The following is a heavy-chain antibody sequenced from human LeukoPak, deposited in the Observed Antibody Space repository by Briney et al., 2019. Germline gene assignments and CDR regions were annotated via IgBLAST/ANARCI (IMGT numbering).Heavy chain of an antibody. D-gene: IGHD3-22*01. CDR1: GYTFTGYY. CDR2: INPNSGGT. CDR3: ARVTYYDSSGYCPHFDY. J-gene: IGHJ4*02. V-gene: IGHV1-2*02. Sequence: ASVKVSCKASGYTFTGYYMHWVRQAPGQGLEWMGWINPNSGGTNYAQKFQGRDTMTRDTSISTAYMELSRLRSDDTAVYYCARVTYYDSSGYCPHFDYWGQGTLVTVSS.